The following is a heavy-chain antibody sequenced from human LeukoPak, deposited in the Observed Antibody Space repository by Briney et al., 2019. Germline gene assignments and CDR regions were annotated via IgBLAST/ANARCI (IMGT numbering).Heavy chain of an antibody. CDR1: GFSSSGYW. J-gene: IGHJ3*02. CDR2: IGSDGRIT. D-gene: IGHD2-2*01. Sequence: GGSLRLSCSASGFSSSGYWMHWVRQAPGKGLVWVSRIGSDGRITNYADSVKGRFTISRDNSKNTLYLQMNSLRAEDTAVYYCAKAGIVVVPAPPNDAFDIWGQGTMVTVSS. CDR3: AKAGIVVVPAPPNDAFDI. V-gene: IGHV3-74*01.